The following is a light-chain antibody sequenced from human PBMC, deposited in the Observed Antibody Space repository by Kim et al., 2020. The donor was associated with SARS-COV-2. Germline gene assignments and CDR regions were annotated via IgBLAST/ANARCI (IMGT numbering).Light chain of an antibody. CDR3: QRLSSYPR. V-gene: IGKV1-13*02. CDR1: QDISSS. J-gene: IGKJ4*01. Sequence: AIQLTQSPSSLSASVGDRVTITCRASQDISSSLAWFQQKPGKAPKLLIYGASHLASGVPSRFGGSGSGTEFTLTIISLQPADLANYYCQRLSSYPRFGGGTKVDIK. CDR2: GAS.